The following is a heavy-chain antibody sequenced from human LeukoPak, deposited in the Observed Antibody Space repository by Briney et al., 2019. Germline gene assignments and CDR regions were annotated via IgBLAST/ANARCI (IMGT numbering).Heavy chain of an antibody. Sequence: ASVKVSCKVSGYTLTELSMHWVRQAPGKGLEWMGGFDPEDGETIYAQKFQGRVTVTEDTSTDTAYMELSSLRSEDTAVYYCATEGNSIVVAERDAFDIWGQGTMVTVSS. CDR3: ATEGNSIVVAERDAFDI. CDR2: FDPEDGET. V-gene: IGHV1-24*01. D-gene: IGHD3-22*01. CDR1: GYTLTELS. J-gene: IGHJ3*02.